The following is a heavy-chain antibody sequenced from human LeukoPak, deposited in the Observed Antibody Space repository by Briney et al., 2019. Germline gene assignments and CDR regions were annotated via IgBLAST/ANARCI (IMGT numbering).Heavy chain of an antibody. J-gene: IGHJ4*02. CDR1: GFTFSSYG. CDR2: IWYDGSNK. Sequence: GGSLRLSCAASGFTFSSYGMHWVRQAPGKGLEWVSVIWYDGSNKYYGDSVKGRFTISRDNSKNTLYLQMNSLRAEDTAVYYCARLGSGWGLDYWGQGTLVTVSS. V-gene: IGHV3-33*01. D-gene: IGHD6-19*01. CDR3: ARLGSGWGLDY.